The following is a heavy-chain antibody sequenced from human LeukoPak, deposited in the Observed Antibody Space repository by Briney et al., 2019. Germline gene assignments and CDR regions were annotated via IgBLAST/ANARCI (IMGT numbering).Heavy chain of an antibody. CDR3: ASLGSWWAAFDI. Sequence: QSSETLSLTCAVYGGSFSGYYWSWIRQPPGKGLEWIGEINHSGSTNYNPSLKSRVTISVDTSKNQFSLKLSSVTAADTAVYYCASLGSWWAAFDIWGQGTMVTVSS. V-gene: IGHV4-34*01. J-gene: IGHJ3*02. D-gene: IGHD2-15*01. CDR1: GGSFSGYY. CDR2: INHSGST.